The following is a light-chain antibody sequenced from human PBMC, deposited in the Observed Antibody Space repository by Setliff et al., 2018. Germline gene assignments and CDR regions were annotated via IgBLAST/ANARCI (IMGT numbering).Light chain of an antibody. V-gene: IGLV3-21*04. CDR1: NIGSKS. CDR3: QVWDSSSDHSVV. CDR2: YDS. Sequence: SYELTQPPSVSVAPGKTARITCGGNNIGSKSVHWYQQKPGQAPVLVIYYDSDRPSGIPERFSGSNSGNTATLTISRVEAGDEAGYYCQVWDSSSDHSVVFGGGTKVTVL. J-gene: IGLJ2*01.